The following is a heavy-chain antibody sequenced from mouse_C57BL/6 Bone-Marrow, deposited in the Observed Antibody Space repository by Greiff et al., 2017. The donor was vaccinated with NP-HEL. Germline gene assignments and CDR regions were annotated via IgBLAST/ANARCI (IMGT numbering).Heavy chain of an antibody. CDR2: IWRGGST. Sequence: VQVVESGPGLVQPSQSLSITCTVSGFSLTSYGVHWVRQSPGKGLEWLGVIWRGGSTDYNAAFMSRLSITKDNSKSQVFFKMNSLQADDTAIYYCAKNLGTGTIAWFDYWGQGTVVTVSA. CDR1: GFSLTSYG. D-gene: IGHD4-1*01. CDR3: AKNLGTGTIAWFDY. V-gene: IGHV2-5*01. J-gene: IGHJ3*01.